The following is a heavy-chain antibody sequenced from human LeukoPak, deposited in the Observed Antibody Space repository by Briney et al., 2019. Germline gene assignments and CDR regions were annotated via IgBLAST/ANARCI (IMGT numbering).Heavy chain of an antibody. CDR2: TYYMSKWYN. CDR3: ARDRMGGVNWFDP. D-gene: IGHD3-16*01. Sequence: SQTLSLTCAISGDSVSSHSAAWNWIKQSPSRGLKWLGRTYYMSKWYNDYAVSVKSRITINPDTHKNQFSLQLSSVTPEDTAVYYCARDRMGGVNWFDPWGQGTLVTVSS. CDR1: GDSVSSHSAA. V-gene: IGHV6-1*01. J-gene: IGHJ5*02.